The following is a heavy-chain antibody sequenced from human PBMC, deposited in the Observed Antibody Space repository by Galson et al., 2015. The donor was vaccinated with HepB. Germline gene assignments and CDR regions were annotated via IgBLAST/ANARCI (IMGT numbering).Heavy chain of an antibody. CDR2: IRYDTSDK. CDR1: GFTFSSYA. CDR3: AKVHGDWTHFDY. D-gene: IGHD2-21*01. J-gene: IGHJ4*02. V-gene: IGHV3-30*02. Sequence: SLRLSCAASGFTFSSYAMHWVRQAPGKGLEWVALIRYDTSDKYYADSVKGRFTISRDNSQNTLYLQMNSLRAEDTAVYYCAKVHGDWTHFDYWGQGTLVTVSS.